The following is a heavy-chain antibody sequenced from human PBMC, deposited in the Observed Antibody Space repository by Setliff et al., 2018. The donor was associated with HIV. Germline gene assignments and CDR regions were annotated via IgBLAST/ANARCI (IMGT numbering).Heavy chain of an antibody. CDR3: ARTMLRGVLALDS. J-gene: IGHJ4*02. CDR2: IYCSGTT. CDR1: GGSISTGGFY. Sequence: SETLSLTCTVSGGSISTGGFYWTWIRHHPGKGLEWLGYIYCSGTTYYNPSLKSRLSFSLDTSKMQFSLKLGSVTAADTAVYYCARTMLRGVLALDSWGQGTVVTAPQ. D-gene: IGHD3-10*01. V-gene: IGHV4-31*03.